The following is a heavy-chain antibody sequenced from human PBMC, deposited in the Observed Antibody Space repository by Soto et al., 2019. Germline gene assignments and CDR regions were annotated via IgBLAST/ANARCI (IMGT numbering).Heavy chain of an antibody. J-gene: IGHJ4*02. D-gene: IGHD5-18*01. CDR3: AKGGYSYGTADY. V-gene: IGHV3-30*18. CDR1: GFTFSSYG. Sequence: GGSLRLSCAASGFTFSSYGMHWVRQAPGKGLEWVAVISYDGSNKYYADSVKGRFTISRDNSKNTLYLQMNSLRAEDTAVYYCAKGGYSYGTADYWGQGTLVTVS. CDR2: ISYDGSNK.